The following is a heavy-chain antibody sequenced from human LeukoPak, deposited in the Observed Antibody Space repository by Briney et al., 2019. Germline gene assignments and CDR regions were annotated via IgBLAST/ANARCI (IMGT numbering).Heavy chain of an antibody. CDR1: GYTFTTYG. D-gene: IGHD5-18*01. CDR2: ISTYNGDT. CDR3: ARRGSVETPMSNWEWWY. J-gene: IGHJ4*02. V-gene: IGHV1-18*01. Sequence: ASVKVSCKASGYTFTTYGSSWLRRAPGQGLEWMGWISTYNGDTNYAQKLQGRVTLTTDTSTSTVYRELRSLRSDDTAVYYCARRGSVETPMSNWEWWYWGQGTLVTVSS.